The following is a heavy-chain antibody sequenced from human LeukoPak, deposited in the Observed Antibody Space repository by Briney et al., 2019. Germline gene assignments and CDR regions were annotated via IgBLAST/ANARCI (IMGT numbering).Heavy chain of an antibody. D-gene: IGHD6-6*01. V-gene: IGHV3-30*04. CDR3: ARVGRVSIYPSYMGV. Sequence: GTSLRLSCEASGFTFSTFPMHWVRQTPDKRLEWVAVISDDGRDTYYADSVKGRFTISRDNSKNTLYLQMNSLGPEDTAVVYCARVGRVSIYPSYMGVWGKGTTVTVSS. J-gene: IGHJ6*03. CDR2: ISDDGRDT. CDR1: GFTFSTFP.